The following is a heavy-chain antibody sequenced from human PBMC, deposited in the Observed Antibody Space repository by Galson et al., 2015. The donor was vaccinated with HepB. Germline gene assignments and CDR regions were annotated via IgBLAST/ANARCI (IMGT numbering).Heavy chain of an antibody. Sequence: SLRLSCAASGFTFSDYYMSWIRQAPGKGLEWVSYISSSGSTIYYADSVKGRFTISRDNAENSLYLQMNSLRDEDTAVYYCARDKPGIRYYYYGMDVWGQGTTVTVSS. V-gene: IGHV3-11*04. CDR3: ARDKPGIRYYYYGMDV. D-gene: IGHD5-18*01. CDR1: GFTFSDYY. J-gene: IGHJ6*02. CDR2: ISSSGSTI.